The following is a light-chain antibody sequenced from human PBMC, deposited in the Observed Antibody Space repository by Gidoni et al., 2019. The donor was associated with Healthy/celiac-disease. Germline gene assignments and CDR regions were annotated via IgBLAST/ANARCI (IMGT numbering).Light chain of an antibody. V-gene: IGKV1-9*01. CDR3: QQLNSYPPL. CDR1: QGISSY. J-gene: IGKJ4*01. Sequence: IQLTQSPSSLSASVGDRVTITCRASQGISSYLAWYQQKPGKAPKLLIYAASTLQSGVPSSFSGSGSGTDFTLTISSLQPQDFATYYCQQLNSYPPLFGGGTKVEIQ. CDR2: AAS.